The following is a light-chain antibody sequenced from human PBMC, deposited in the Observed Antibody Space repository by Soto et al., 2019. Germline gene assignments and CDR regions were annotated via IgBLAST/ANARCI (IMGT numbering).Light chain of an antibody. J-gene: IGKJ1*01. CDR2: KAS. V-gene: IGKV1-5*03. CDR3: QQYNSYWT. Sequence: PSTLSASVGDRVTITCRASQTISTWLAWYQQKPGRAPKLLIYKASSLESGVPSRFSGSGYGTEFTLTISSLQPDDFATYYCQQYNSYWTFGQGTKVDIK. CDR1: QTISTW.